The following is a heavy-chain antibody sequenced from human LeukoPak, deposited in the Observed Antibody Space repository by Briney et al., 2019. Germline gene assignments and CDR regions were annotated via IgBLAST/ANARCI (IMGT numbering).Heavy chain of an antibody. CDR3: ASSPQLYIVVVVAATPLDC. CDR2: ISSSSSYI. CDR1: GFTFSSYS. J-gene: IGHJ4*02. D-gene: IGHD2-15*01. Sequence: GGSLRLSCAASGFTFSSYSLNWVRQAPGKGLEGVSSISSSSSYIYYADSVKGRFTISRDNAKNSLYLQMNSLRAEDTAVYYCASSPQLYIVVVVAATPLDCWGQGTLVTVSS. V-gene: IGHV3-21*01.